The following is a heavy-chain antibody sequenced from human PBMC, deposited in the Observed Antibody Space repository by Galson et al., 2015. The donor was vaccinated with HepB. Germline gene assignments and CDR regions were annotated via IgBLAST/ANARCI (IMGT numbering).Heavy chain of an antibody. Sequence: SLRLSCAASGFTFRIYDMHWVRQTTEKGLEWVSAIDTTDGTYYPDSVKGRFTISRDDARSSLYLQMNGLRAEDTAVYYCARERSLRSDYWGQGTLVTVSS. CDR1: GFTFRIYD. D-gene: IGHD3-16*01. CDR3: ARERSLRSDY. V-gene: IGHV3-13*01. J-gene: IGHJ4*02. CDR2: IDTTDGT.